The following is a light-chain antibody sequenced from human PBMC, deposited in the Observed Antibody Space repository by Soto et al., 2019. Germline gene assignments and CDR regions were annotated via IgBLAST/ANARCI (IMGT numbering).Light chain of an antibody. V-gene: IGLV2-8*01. CDR3: SSYAASNNFYFV. CDR2: EVT. J-gene: IGLJ3*02. Sequence: QSALTQPPSASGSPGQSVTISCTGTSSDVGGYNYVSWYQQYPGRAPKLMMYEVTKRPSGVPDRFSGSKSGNTASRTVSGRQADDEAYYSCSSYAASNNFYFVFGGGTKLTVL. CDR1: SSDVGGYNY.